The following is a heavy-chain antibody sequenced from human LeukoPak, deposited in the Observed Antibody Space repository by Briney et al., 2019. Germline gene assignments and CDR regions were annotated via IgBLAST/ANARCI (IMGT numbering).Heavy chain of an antibody. CDR2: IRYDGNTK. V-gene: IGHV3-30*02. CDR1: GFTFNSNG. CDR3: VKDCPGDSSPEGVCHYYMDV. Sequence: GGSLRLSCAASGFTFNSNGMHGGRQAPGKGLEWGAFIRYDGNTKYYADSVKGRFTISRDNSKNTLYLQMNSLRGDDTAVYYCVKDCPGDSSPEGVCHYYMDVWGKGTTVTVSS. J-gene: IGHJ6*03. D-gene: IGHD6-13*01.